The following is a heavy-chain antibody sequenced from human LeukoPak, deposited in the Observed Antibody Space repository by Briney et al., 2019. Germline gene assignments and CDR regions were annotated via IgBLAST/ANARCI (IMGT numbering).Heavy chain of an antibody. CDR2: INPNSGGT. V-gene: IGHV1-2*02. Sequence: ASVKVSCKASGYTFTGYYMHWVRQAPGQGLEWMGWINPNSGGTNYAEKLQGRVTMTTDTSTSTVYMELRSLRYDDTAVYYCARGFPPRRNYDTSGYYSYHFDYWGQGTLVTVSS. CDR3: ARGFPPRRNYDTSGYYSYHFDY. D-gene: IGHD3-22*01. J-gene: IGHJ4*02. CDR1: GYTFTGYY.